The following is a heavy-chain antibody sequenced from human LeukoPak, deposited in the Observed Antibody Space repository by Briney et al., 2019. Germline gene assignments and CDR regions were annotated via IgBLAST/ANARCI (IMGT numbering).Heavy chain of an antibody. CDR1: GFTFSSYG. CDR3: AKELEAFGIAFWGVDY. D-gene: IGHD3-16*01. CDR2: IWYDGSNK. Sequence: GGSLRLSCAASGFTFSSYGMHWVRQAPGKGLEWVAVIWYDGSNKYYADSVKGRFTISRDNSKNTLYLQMNSLRAEDTAVYYCAKELEAFGIAFWGVDYWGQGTLVTVSS. J-gene: IGHJ4*02. V-gene: IGHV3-33*06.